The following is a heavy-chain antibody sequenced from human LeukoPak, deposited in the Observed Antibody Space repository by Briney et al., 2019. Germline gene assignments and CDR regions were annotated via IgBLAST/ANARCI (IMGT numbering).Heavy chain of an antibody. J-gene: IGHJ4*02. Sequence: TGGSLRLSCAASGFTFDDYAMHWVRQAPGKGLEWVSGISWNSGSIGYADSVKGRFTISRDNAKNSLYLQMNSLRAEDSALYYCAKGSQILTGCIIDYWGQGTLDSVS. CDR3: AKGSQILTGCIIDY. D-gene: IGHD3-9*01. CDR2: ISWNSGSI. CDR1: GFTFDDYA. V-gene: IGHV3-9*01.